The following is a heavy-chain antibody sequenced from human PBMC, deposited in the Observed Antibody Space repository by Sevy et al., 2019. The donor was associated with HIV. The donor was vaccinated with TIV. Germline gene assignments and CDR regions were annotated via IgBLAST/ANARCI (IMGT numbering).Heavy chain of an antibody. V-gene: IGHV3-23*01. CDR1: GFTFNSYA. D-gene: IGHD3-10*01. CDR2: ISGSGGST. J-gene: IGHJ4*02. Sequence: GGSLRLSCAASGFTFNSYAMSWVRQAPGKGLEWVSSISGSGGSTYYADSVKGRFTISRDNSKKTVDLEMNSLRGEETAVYYCAQGYGSGSPPDYWGQGILVTISS. CDR3: AQGYGSGSPPDY.